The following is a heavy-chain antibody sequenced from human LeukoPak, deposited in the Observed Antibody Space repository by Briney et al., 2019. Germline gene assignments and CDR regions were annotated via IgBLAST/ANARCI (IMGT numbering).Heavy chain of an antibody. CDR2: INPNSGGT. CDR3: AMASNANDYGARGAFDI. D-gene: IGHD4-17*01. CDR1: GGTFSSYA. V-gene: IGHV1-2*02. J-gene: IGHJ3*02. Sequence: ASVKVSCKASGGTFSSYAISWVRQAPGQGLEWMGWINPNSGGTDSGQKFQARVTMTRDTSISTAYMELSSLKSDDTAMYYCAMASNANDYGARGAFDIWGQGTMVTVSS.